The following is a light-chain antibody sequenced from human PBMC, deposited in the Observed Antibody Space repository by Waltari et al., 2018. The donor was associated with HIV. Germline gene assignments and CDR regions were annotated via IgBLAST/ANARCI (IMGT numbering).Light chain of an antibody. J-gene: IGLJ1*01. CDR2: RNN. CDR1: SSSLGRNH. CDR3: AAWDDSLSGYV. V-gene: IGLV1-47*01. Sequence: QSVLTQPPSASGTPGQRVTIPCSGSSSSLGRNHVYWYQQPPGTAPKLLIYRNNQRPSGVPGRFSGSKAGTSGSLAISGLRSEDEADYYCAAWDDSLSGYVFGTGTKVTVL.